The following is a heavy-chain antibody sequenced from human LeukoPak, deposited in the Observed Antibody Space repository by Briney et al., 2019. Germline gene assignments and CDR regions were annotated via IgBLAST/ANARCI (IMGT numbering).Heavy chain of an antibody. CDR1: GGSISSYY. Sequence: SETLSLTCTVSGGSISSYYWSWIRQPPGKGLEWIGYIYYSGSTNYNPSLKSRVTISVDTSKNQFSLKLSSVTAADTAVYYCARSYYDFWSGPPDHWGQGTLVTVSS. V-gene: IGHV4-59*01. J-gene: IGHJ4*02. D-gene: IGHD3-3*01. CDR3: ARSYYDFWSGPPDH. CDR2: IYYSGST.